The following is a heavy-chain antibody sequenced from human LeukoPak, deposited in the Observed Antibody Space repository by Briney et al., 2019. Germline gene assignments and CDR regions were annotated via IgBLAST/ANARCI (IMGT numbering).Heavy chain of an antibody. V-gene: IGHV4-59*01. D-gene: IGHD2-21*02. Sequence: PSETLSLTCTVSGGXISSYCCSWIRQTPGKGLEWIGYLYESGRTNYNPSLKRRVTIPVDTSKNQLSLKLSSVTAADTAVYYCARGSDCYGGDHWGQGAMVTVSS. J-gene: IGHJ4*02. CDR1: GGXISSYC. CDR2: LYESGRT. CDR3: ARGSDCYGGDH.